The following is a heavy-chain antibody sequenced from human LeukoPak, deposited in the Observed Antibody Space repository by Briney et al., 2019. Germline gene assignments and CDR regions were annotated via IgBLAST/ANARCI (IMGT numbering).Heavy chain of an antibody. CDR2: ISSNGGTT. D-gene: IGHD5-24*01. CDR1: GFTFSSYG. CDR3: VPFRDGYNY. V-gene: IGHV3-64D*06. Sequence: GGSLRLSCAASGFTFSSYGMHWVRQAPGKGPEYVSGISSNGGTTFYVDSVKGRFIISRDNSKNTLYLQMSSLRNEDTAVYYCVPFRDGYNYWGQGTLVTVSS. J-gene: IGHJ4*02.